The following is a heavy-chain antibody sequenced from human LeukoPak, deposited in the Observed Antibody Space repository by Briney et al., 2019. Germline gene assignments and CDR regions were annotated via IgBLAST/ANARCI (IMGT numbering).Heavy chain of an antibody. J-gene: IGHJ6*02. CDR1: GFTFSSYW. CDR3: ARDDWNYYYYGMDV. CDR2: IKQEGSEK. D-gene: IGHD1-1*01. Sequence: GGSLRLSCAASGFTFSSYWMSWVRQAPGKGLEWVANIKQEGSEKYYVDSVKGRFTISRDNAKNSLYLQMNSLRAEDTAVYYCARDDWNYYYYGMDVWGQGTTVTVSS. V-gene: IGHV3-7*03.